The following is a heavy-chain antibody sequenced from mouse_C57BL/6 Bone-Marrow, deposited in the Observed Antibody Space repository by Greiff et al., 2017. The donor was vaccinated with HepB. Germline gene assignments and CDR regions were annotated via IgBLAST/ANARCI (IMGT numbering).Heavy chain of an antibody. D-gene: IGHD1-2*01. CDR3: ARRGGITKAYYYAMDY. CDR2: IYPGSGST. CDR1: GYTFTSYW. V-gene: IGHV1-55*01. J-gene: IGHJ4*01. Sequence: QVQLQQPGAELVKPGASVKMSCKASGYTFTSYWITWVKQRPGQGLEWIGDIYPGSGSTNYNEKFKSKATLTVDTSSSTAYMQLSSLTSEASAVYYCARRGGITKAYYYAMDYWGQGTSVTVSS.